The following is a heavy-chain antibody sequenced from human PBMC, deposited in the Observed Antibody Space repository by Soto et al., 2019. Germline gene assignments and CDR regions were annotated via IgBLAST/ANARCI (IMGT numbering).Heavy chain of an antibody. Sequence: QITLKEPGPTLVKPTQTLTLTCTFSGFSLSTSGVGVGWIRQPPGKALEWLALIYWDDDNRYSPSLKSRLTITKDTSKNQVVLTMTNVDPVDTATYYCAHRQRTVYFDYWGQGTLVTVSS. J-gene: IGHJ4*02. CDR3: AHRQRTVYFDY. D-gene: IGHD4-17*01. CDR2: IYWDDDN. V-gene: IGHV2-5*02. CDR1: GFSLSTSGVG.